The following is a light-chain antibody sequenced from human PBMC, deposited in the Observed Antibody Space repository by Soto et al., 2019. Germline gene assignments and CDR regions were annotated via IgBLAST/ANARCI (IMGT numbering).Light chain of an antibody. CDR3: SSYTSSSTDYV. CDR2: DVS. V-gene: IGLV2-14*01. J-gene: IGLJ1*01. Sequence: QSALTQPASVSGSPGQSITISCTGTSSDVGGYNYVSWYQQHPGKAPKLMIYDVSNRPSGASNRFSGSKSGNTASLTISGLQAEDEADYYCSSYTSSSTDYVFGIGTKVTVL. CDR1: SSDVGGYNY.